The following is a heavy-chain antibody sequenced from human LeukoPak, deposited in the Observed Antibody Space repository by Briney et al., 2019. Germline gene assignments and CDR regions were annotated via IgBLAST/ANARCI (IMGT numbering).Heavy chain of an antibody. CDR2: IYTSGST. D-gene: IGHD3-16*01. CDR3: ARVTWVGLGGVYFDY. J-gene: IGHJ4*02. CDR1: GGSISSYY. Sequence: SETLSLTCTVSGGSISSYYWSWIRQPAEKGLEWIGRIYTSGSTNYNPSLKSRVTMSVDTSKNQFSLKLSSVTAADTAVYYCARVTWVGLGGVYFDYWGQGTLVTVSS. V-gene: IGHV4-4*07.